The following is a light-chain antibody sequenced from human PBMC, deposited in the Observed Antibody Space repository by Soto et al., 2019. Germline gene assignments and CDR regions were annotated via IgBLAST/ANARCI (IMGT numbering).Light chain of an antibody. V-gene: IGKV3-20*01. J-gene: IGKJ4*01. CDR2: GAS. CDR1: QSVSSSY. Sequence: EIVLRQSPGTLSLSPGERATLSCRASQSVSSSYLAWYQQKPGQAPRLLIYGASSRATGIPDRFSGSGSGTDFTLTISRLEPEDFAVYYCQQYGSSMLTFGGGTKVDI. CDR3: QQYGSSMLT.